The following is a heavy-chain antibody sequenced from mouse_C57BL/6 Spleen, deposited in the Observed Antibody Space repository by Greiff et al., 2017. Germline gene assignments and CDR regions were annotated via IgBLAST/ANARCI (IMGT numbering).Heavy chain of an antibody. CDR2: IYPGDGDT. J-gene: IGHJ2*01. D-gene: IGHD1-1*01. CDR3: ARRYGSSGLDY. V-gene: IGHV1-82*01. CDR1: GYAFSSSW. Sequence: QVQLQQSGPELVKPGASVKISCKASGYAFSSSWMNWVKQRPGKGLEWIGRIYPGDGDTNYNGKFKGKATLTADKSSSTAYMQLSSLTSEDSAVYFCARRYGSSGLDYWGQGTTLTVSS.